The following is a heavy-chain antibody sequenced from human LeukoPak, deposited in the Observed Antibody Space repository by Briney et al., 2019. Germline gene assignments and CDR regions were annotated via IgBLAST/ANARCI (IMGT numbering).Heavy chain of an antibody. CDR3: ARSYYDFWSGYSNNWFDP. V-gene: IGHV4-59*08. CDR2: IYYSGST. J-gene: IGHJ5*02. D-gene: IGHD3-3*01. CDR1: GGSIGSYY. Sequence: SETLSLTCSVSGGSIGSYYWSWIRQPPGKGLEWIGYIYYSGSTNYNPSLKSRVTISVDTSKNQFSLKLSSVTAADTAVYYCARSYYDFWSGYSNNWFDPWGQGTLVTVSS.